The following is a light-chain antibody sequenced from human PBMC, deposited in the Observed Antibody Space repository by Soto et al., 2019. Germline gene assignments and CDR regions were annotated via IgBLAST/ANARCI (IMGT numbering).Light chain of an antibody. CDR1: QSVSTY. CDR3: QQRSNWRVT. V-gene: IGKV3-11*01. Sequence: IVLTQPPATLSLSPGERATRSCWASQSVSTYLAWYQQKPGQAPRLLIYDASSRATGIPDRFSGSGSGTDFTLTISSLEPEDIAVYYCQQRSNWRVTFGGGTKVDI. J-gene: IGKJ4*01. CDR2: DAS.